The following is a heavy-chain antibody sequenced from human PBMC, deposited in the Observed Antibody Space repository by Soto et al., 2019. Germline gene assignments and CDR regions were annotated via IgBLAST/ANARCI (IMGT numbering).Heavy chain of an antibody. V-gene: IGHV1-69*02. D-gene: IGHD3-10*01. Sequence: QVDLVQSGAEVKKPGSSGKVSCTASEGTFYSYTLNLVRQAPGHLPEWVGRVNPIVGMSTSASKFQGRVTLTADKSTSKAYMDLTGLKSDDTAVYYCATSYGSGSKHLDSWGQGTLVTVSS. J-gene: IGHJ4*02. CDR2: VNPIVGMS. CDR1: EGTFYSYT. CDR3: ATSYGSGSKHLDS.